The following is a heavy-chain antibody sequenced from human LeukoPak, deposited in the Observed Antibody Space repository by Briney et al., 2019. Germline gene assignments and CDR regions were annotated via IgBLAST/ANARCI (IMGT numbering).Heavy chain of an antibody. CDR3: ARVSSYGEEFDY. CDR2: ISAYNGNT. V-gene: IGHV1-18*01. D-gene: IGHD4-17*01. J-gene: IGHJ4*02. CDR1: GYTFSSYG. Sequence: ASVKVSCKASGYTFSSYGISWVRQAPGQGLEWMGWISAYNGNTNYAQKLQGRVTMTTDTSTSTAYMELRSLRSDDTAVYYCARVSSYGEEFDYWGQGTLVTVSS.